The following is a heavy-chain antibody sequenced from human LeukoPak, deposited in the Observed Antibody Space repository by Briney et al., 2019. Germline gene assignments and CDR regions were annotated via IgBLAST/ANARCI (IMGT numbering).Heavy chain of an antibody. CDR1: GYTCTSYA. J-gene: IGHJ4*02. Sequence: ASVKVSCKASGYTCTSYAMHWVRQAPGQRLERMGWINAGNGNTKYSQKFQGRVTITRDTSASTAYMELSSLRSEDTAVYYCARVDIVATTSFDYWGQGTLVTVSS. CDR3: ARVDIVATTSFDY. V-gene: IGHV1-3*01. CDR2: INAGNGNT. D-gene: IGHD5-12*01.